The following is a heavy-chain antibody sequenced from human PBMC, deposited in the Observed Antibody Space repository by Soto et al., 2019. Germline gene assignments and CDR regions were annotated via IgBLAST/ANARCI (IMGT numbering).Heavy chain of an antibody. J-gene: IGHJ5*02. CDR3: ARAVNWNELDP. CDR2: FHSTAATI. Sequence: PGRSLRLSCAASGFPFRDYEMRWIRQAPGKGLEWVSYFHSTAATIYYADSVKGRFTISRDNAKNSLYLQMNSLRAEDTAVYYCARAVNWNELDPGGQGTLVTVSS. V-gene: IGHV3-11*01. CDR1: GFPFRDYE. D-gene: IGHD1-1*01.